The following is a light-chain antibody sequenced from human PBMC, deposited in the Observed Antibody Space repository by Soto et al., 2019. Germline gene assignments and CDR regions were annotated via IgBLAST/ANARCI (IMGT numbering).Light chain of an antibody. Sequence: EIVLTQSPGTLSLSPGERATLSCRARQSVSSSYVAWYQQKPGQAPRLLISGTSSRATGIPARFSGSGSGTDFTLTISRLEPEDFAMYYCQQYGSSVVTFGGGTKVEIK. J-gene: IGKJ4*01. CDR2: GTS. V-gene: IGKV3-20*01. CDR1: QSVSSSY. CDR3: QQYGSSVVT.